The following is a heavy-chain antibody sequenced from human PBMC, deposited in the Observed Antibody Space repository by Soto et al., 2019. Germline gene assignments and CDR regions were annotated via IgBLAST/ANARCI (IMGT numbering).Heavy chain of an antibody. J-gene: IGHJ6*02. CDR2: INPDSGGA. Sequence: SVKVCWNSHAYTLIHYYVHLVRQAPGQGLEWMGLINPDSGGANYAQKFQGWVTMTRDTSITTAYMDLTTLKYDDTAVYYCAREVAVEGFFYGLDVWGQGTTVTVPS. D-gene: IGHD6-19*01. V-gene: IGHV1-2*04. CDR1: AYTLIHYY. CDR3: AREVAVEGFFYGLDV.